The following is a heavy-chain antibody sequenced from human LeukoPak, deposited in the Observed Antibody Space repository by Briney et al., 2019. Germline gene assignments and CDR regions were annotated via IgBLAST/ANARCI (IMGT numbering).Heavy chain of an antibody. CDR1: AASVTSYY. Sequence: SQTLSLTYAVSAASVTSYYWTWIRQHPWKGLESLGYIYYGGSTNYRPSLKSRVTISLDTSKNQFSLKLSSVTAADTAAYFCAKVRTSPPLGAFDIWGQGTMVTVS. D-gene: IGHD2-2*01. V-gene: IGHV4-59*02. J-gene: IGHJ3*02. CDR3: AKVRTSPPLGAFDI. CDR2: IYYGGST.